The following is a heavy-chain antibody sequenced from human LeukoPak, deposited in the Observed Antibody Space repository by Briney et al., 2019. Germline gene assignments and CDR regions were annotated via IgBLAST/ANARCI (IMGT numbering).Heavy chain of an antibody. CDR1: GVSFSGYF. CDR3: ARDSGDWFDP. V-gene: IGHV4-31*11. J-gene: IGHJ5*02. Sequence: SETLSLTCAVYGVSFSGYFWTWIRQHPGKGLEWIGHIYYTGSTYYNPSLKSRVTISVDTSKNQFSLKLNSVTAADTAVYYCARDSGDWFDPWGQGTLVTVSS. D-gene: IGHD2-21*01. CDR2: IYYTGST.